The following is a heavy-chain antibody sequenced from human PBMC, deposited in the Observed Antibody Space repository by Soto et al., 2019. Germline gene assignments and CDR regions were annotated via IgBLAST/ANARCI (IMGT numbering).Heavy chain of an antibody. V-gene: IGHV4-59*01. J-gene: IGHJ6*02. D-gene: IGHD1-1*01. CDR1: GGSISSYY. Sequence: SETLSLTCTVSGGSISSYYWSWIRQPPGKGLEWIGYIYYSGSTNYNPSLKSRVTISVDTSKNQFSLKLSSVTAADTAVYYCARSMTGTLRGMHVWGQGTTVTVSS. CDR3: ARSMTGTLRGMHV. CDR2: IYYSGST.